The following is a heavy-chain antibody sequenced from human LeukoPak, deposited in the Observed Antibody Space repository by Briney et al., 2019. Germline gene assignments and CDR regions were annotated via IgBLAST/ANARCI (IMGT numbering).Heavy chain of an antibody. CDR3: ARDPLITVVIPPYYFDY. D-gene: IGHD4-23*01. CDR1: GFTFSSYS. V-gene: IGHV3-21*01. Sequence: GGSLRLSCAASGFTFSSYSMNWVRQAPGKGLEWVSSISSSSSYIYYADSVKGRFTISRDNAKNSLYLQMNSLRAEDTAVYYCARDPLITVVIPPYYFDYWGQGTLVTVSS. CDR2: ISSSSSYI. J-gene: IGHJ4*02.